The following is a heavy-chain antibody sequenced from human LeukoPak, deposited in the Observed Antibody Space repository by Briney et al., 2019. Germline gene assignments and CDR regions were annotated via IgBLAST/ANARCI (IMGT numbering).Heavy chain of an antibody. CDR2: ISRSGSTI. CDR1: GGSISSYY. D-gene: IGHD3-10*01. Sequence: LSLTCTVSGGSISSYYWSWIRQPPGKGLEWVSYISRSGSTIYYADSVKGRFTISRDNAKNSLYLQINSLRAEDTAVYYCARASITMARGELVFYFDYWGQGTLVTVSS. CDR3: ARASITMARGELVFYFDY. V-gene: IGHV3-11*04. J-gene: IGHJ4*02.